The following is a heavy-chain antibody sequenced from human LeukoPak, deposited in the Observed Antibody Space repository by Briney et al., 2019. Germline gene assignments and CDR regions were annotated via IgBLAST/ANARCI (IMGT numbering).Heavy chain of an antibody. Sequence: SGGSLRLSCAASGFTFSSYSFNWVRQAPGKGLEWVSSISRTSRDIFYADPVKGRFAVSRDNAKNSLILQMNSLRAEDTAVFYCARDQYDTWSRRGNFDSWGQGTLVIVSS. CDR1: GFTFSSYS. CDR2: ISRTSRDI. D-gene: IGHD3/OR15-3a*01. V-gene: IGHV3-21*04. CDR3: ARDQYDTWSRRGNFDS. J-gene: IGHJ4*02.